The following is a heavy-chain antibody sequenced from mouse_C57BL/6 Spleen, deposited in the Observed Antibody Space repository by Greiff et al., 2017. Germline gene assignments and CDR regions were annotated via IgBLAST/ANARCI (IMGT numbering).Heavy chain of an antibody. CDR1: GYSFTGYF. J-gene: IGHJ2*01. CDR3: AKSGIYYDYDGGFDY. D-gene: IGHD2-4*01. Sequence: VQLQQSGPELVKPGDSVQISCKASGYSFTGYFMNWVMQSHGKSLEWIGRINPYNGDTFYNQKFKGKATLTVDKSSSTAHMELRSLTSEDSAVYYCAKSGIYYDYDGGFDYWGQGTTLTVSS. CDR2: INPYNGDT. V-gene: IGHV1-20*01.